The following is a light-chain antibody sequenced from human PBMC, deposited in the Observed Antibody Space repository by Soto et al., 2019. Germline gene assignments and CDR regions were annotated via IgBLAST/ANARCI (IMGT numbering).Light chain of an antibody. CDR3: ATWDDSLDVHV. CDR1: SSNIGINT. Sequence: QSVLTRPPSASATPGQTITISCSGGSSNIGINTVNWYEHLPGTAPRLLIYGNNQRPSGVPDRFSGSKSGTSASLAISGLQSEDEGHYYCATWDDSLDVHVFGTGTKVTVL. V-gene: IGLV1-44*01. J-gene: IGLJ1*01. CDR2: GNN.